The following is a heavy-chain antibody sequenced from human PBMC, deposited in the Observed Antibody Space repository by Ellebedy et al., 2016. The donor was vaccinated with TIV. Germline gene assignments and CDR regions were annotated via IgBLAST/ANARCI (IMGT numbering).Heavy chain of an antibody. D-gene: IGHD1-26*01. Sequence: SVKVSXXASGGTFSSYAISWVRQAPGQGLEWMGGIIPIFGTANYAQKFQGRVTITADKSTSTAYMELSSLRSEDTAVYYCARGLNSGSEEGGMDVWGQGTTVTVSS. CDR2: IIPIFGTA. CDR1: GGTFSSYA. J-gene: IGHJ6*02. CDR3: ARGLNSGSEEGGMDV. V-gene: IGHV1-69*06.